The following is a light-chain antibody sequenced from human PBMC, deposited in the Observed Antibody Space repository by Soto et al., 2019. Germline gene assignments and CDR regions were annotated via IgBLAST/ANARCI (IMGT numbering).Light chain of an antibody. J-gene: IGKJ5*01. CDR2: AAS. CDR3: QQYHSYPIT. CDR1: QAISNY. V-gene: IGKV1-16*02. Sequence: DIQMTQSPSSLSASVGDRVTITCRASQAISNYVAWFQQKPGKAPKSLISAASILQSGVPSKFSGSGSGTDFTLTISSLQAEDFATYYCQQYHSYPITFGQGTRLEIK.